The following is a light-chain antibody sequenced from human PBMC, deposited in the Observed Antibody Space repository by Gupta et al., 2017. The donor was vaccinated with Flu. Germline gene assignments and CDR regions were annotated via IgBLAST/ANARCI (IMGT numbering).Light chain of an antibody. CDR3: QQYARSPPIFT. CDR2: GAS. J-gene: IGKJ3*01. Sequence: PGERATLSCRASQSVSSSYLAWYQQKPGQAPRLLIYGASSRATGIPDRFSGSGSGTDFTLTISRLEPEDFAVYYCQQYARSPPIFTFGPGT. CDR1: QSVSSSY. V-gene: IGKV3-20*01.